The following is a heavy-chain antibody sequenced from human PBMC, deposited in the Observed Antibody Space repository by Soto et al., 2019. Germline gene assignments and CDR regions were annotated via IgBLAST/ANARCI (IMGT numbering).Heavy chain of an antibody. V-gene: IGHV1-69*01. J-gene: IGHJ4*02. CDR2: IIPIFGTA. CDR3: GRGGSGYVWFNEF. D-gene: IGHD3-22*01. Sequence: QEQLVQSGAEVKKPGSSVKVSCKASGGIFSSYAISWVRQAPGQGLEWMGGIIPIFGTANYAQKFQGRVTITADESTNTDYMDLSSLKSEDTAIYYCGRGGSGYVWFNEFWGQGTLVTVSS. CDR1: GGIFSSYA.